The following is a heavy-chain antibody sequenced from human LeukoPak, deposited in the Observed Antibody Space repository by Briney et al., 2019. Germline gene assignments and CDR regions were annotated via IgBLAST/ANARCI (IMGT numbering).Heavy chain of an antibody. D-gene: IGHD3-9*01. J-gene: IGHJ5*02. Sequence: PSETLSLTCAVYGGSFSGYYWSWIRQPPGKGLEWIGEINHSGSTNYNPSLKSRVTISVDTSKNQFSLKLSSVTAADTAVYYCARGSGYDILTGYQNWFDPWGQGTLVTVSS. CDR3: ARGSGYDILTGYQNWFDP. V-gene: IGHV4-34*01. CDR2: INHSGST. CDR1: GGSFSGYY.